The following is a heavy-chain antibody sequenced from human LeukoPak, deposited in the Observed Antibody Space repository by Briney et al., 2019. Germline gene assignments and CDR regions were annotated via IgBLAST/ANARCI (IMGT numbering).Heavy chain of an antibody. Sequence: SETLSLTCTVSGGSISSYCWSWIRQPPGKGLEWIGYIYYSGSTNYNPSLKSRVTISVDTSKNQFSLKLSSVTAADTAVYYCARDLGYSYGYDAFDIWGQGTMVTVSS. J-gene: IGHJ3*02. CDR2: IYYSGST. D-gene: IGHD5-18*01. V-gene: IGHV4-59*01. CDR1: GGSISSYC. CDR3: ARDLGYSYGYDAFDI.